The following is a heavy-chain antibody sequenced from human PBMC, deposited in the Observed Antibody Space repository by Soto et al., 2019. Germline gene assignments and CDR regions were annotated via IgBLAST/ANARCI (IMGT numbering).Heavy chain of an antibody. Sequence: QVQLVQSGAEVKKPGASVQVSCKASGYTFTRYSINWVRQAPGQGLEWVGWISNYNGDTKYAQKCQGRVTLTTDTSTTTTYMDLSSLTSADTAVYFCARGDSTGSPTGWFDPWGQGTLVTVSS. CDR3: ARGDSTGSPTGWFDP. J-gene: IGHJ5*02. CDR1: GYTFTRYS. CDR2: ISNYNGDT. D-gene: IGHD6-19*01. V-gene: IGHV1-18*04.